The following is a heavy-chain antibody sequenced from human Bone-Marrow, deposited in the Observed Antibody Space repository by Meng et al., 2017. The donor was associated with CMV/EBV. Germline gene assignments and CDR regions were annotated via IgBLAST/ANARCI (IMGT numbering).Heavy chain of an antibody. Sequence: GESLKISCAASGSTFSDSYMTWIRLAPGEGLECVSYISSSGSTIYYADSAKGRFTISRDNAKNSLYLQMNSLRAEDTAVYYCAREYQLLSWSYYGMDVWGQGTTVTVSS. CDR1: GSTFSDSY. J-gene: IGHJ6*02. D-gene: IGHD2-2*01. V-gene: IGHV3-11*01. CDR2: ISSSGSTI. CDR3: AREYQLLSWSYYGMDV.